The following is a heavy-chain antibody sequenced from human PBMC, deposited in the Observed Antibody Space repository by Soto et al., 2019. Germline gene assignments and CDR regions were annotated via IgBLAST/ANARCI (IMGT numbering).Heavy chain of an antibody. D-gene: IGHD2-15*01. V-gene: IGHV3-13*01. CDR2: IGTAGET. J-gene: IGHJ4*02. CDR1: GFTFSSYD. CDR3: ARFVKDCSGGICYRYFDY. Sequence: GGSLRLSCAASGFTFSSYDMHWVRQATGKGLEWVSAIGTAGETYYPGSVKGRFTISRETAKKSFYLQMNSLRAGDTAVYYCARFVKDCSGGICYRYFDYWGQGTLVTVSS.